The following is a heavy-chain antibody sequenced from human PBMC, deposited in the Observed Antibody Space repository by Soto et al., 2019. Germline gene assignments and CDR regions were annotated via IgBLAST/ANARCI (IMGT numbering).Heavy chain of an antibody. CDR3: ARGRRASSSWYSLLDVRVTNWFDP. D-gene: IGHD6-13*01. V-gene: IGHV4-34*01. J-gene: IGHJ5*02. CDR1: GGSFSGYY. CDR2: INHSGST. Sequence: XETLSLTCAVYGGSFSGYYWSWIRQPPGKGLEWIGEINHSGSTNYNPPLKSRVTISVDTSKNQFSLKLSSVTAADTAVYYCARGRRASSSWYSLLDVRVTNWFDPWGQGTLVTVSS.